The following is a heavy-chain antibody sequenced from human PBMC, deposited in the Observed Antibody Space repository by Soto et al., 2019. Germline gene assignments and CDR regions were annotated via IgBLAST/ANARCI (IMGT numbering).Heavy chain of an antibody. CDR3: ARPTMSGAFDI. D-gene: IGHD3-10*02. V-gene: IGHV3-48*03. CDR2: ISSSGSTI. Sequence: GGSLRLSCAASGFTFSSHEMNWVRQAPGKGLEWVSYISSSGSTIYYADSVKGRFTISRDNAKNSLYLQMNSLRAEDTAVYYCARPTMSGAFDIWGQGTMVTVSS. J-gene: IGHJ3*02. CDR1: GFTFSSHE.